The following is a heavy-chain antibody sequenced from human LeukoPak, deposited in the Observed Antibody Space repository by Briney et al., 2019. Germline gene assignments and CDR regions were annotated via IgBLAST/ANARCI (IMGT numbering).Heavy chain of an antibody. V-gene: IGHV1-18*01. CDR1: GYTFTSYG. CDR3: ARAPAEYSSDWFVP. Sequence: GASVKVSCKASGYTFTSYGISWVRQAPGQGLEWMGWISAYNGNTNYAQKLQGRVTMTTDTSTSTAYMELRSLRSDDTAVYYCARAPAEYSSDWFVPWGQGTLVTVSS. D-gene: IGHD6-6*01. CDR2: ISAYNGNT. J-gene: IGHJ5*02.